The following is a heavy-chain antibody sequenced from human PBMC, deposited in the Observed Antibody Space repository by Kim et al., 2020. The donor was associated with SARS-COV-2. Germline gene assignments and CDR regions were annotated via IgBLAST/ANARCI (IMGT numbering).Heavy chain of an antibody. CDR3: ARGGRARADY. Sequence: SETLSLTCAVYGGSFSGYYWSWIRQPPGKGLEWIGEINHIGSTNYNPSLKSRVTISVDTSKNQFSLKLSSVTAADTAVYYCARGGRARADYWGQGTLVTV. CDR1: GGSFSGYY. J-gene: IGHJ4*02. D-gene: IGHD3-10*01. V-gene: IGHV4-34*01. CDR2: INHIGST.